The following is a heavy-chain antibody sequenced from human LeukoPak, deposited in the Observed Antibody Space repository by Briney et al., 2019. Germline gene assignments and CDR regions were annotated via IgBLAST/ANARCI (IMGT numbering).Heavy chain of an antibody. CDR1: GGSFSGYY. Sequence: SETLSLTCAVYGGSFSGYYWSWIRQPPGKGLEWIGEINHSGSTNYNPSLKSRVTISVDTSKNQFSLKLSSVTAADTAVYYCASPATYYYYYYMDVWGKGTTVTVSS. CDR2: INHSGST. D-gene: IGHD2-2*01. CDR3: ASPATYYYYYYMDV. V-gene: IGHV4-34*01. J-gene: IGHJ6*03.